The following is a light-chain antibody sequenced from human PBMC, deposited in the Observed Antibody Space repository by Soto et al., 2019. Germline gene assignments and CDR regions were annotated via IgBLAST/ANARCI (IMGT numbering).Light chain of an antibody. CDR2: DAS. CDR3: QQRSNWPPLYT. J-gene: IGKJ2*01. V-gene: IGKV3-11*01. CDR1: QSVSSY. Sequence: PGERATLSCRASQSVSSYLAWYQQKPGQAPRLLIYDASNRATGIPARFSGSGSGTDFTLTISSLEPEDFAVYYCQQRSNWPPLYTFGQGTKLEIK.